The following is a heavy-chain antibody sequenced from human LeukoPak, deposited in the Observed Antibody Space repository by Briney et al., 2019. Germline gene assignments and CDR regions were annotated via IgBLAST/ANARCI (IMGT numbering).Heavy chain of an antibody. Sequence: SETLSLTCTVSGGSISSSSYYWGWIRQPPGKGLEWIGSIYYSRSTYYNPSLKSRVTISVDTSKNQFSLKLSSVTAADTAVYYCARQVRYSSSRPDYWGQGTLVTVSS. D-gene: IGHD6-13*01. V-gene: IGHV4-39*01. CDR3: ARQVRYSSSRPDY. CDR2: IYYSRST. CDR1: GGSISSSSYY. J-gene: IGHJ4*02.